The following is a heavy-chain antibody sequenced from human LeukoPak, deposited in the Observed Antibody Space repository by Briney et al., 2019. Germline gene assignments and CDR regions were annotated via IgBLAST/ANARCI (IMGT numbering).Heavy chain of an antibody. V-gene: IGHV4-39*01. J-gene: IGHJ4*02. D-gene: IGHD3-10*01. CDR2: IYYSGST. Sequence: KPSETLSLTCTVSGGSISSSSYYWGWIRQPPGKGREWIGRIYYSGSTYYNPSLKSRVTTSVDTSKNHSSLKLSSVTAADTAVYYCARHPGVYGSGSYSLDYWGQGTLVTVSS. CDR3: ARHPGVYGSGSYSLDY. CDR1: GGSISSSSYY.